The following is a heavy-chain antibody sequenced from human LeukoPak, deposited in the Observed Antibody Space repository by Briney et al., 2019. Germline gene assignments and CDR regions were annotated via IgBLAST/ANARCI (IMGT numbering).Heavy chain of an antibody. D-gene: IGHD5-18*01. CDR1: GFTFSSYW. CDR2: IKQDGSEK. J-gene: IGHJ1*01. Sequence: GGSLRISCAASGFTFSSYWMSWVRQAPGNGLEWVANIKQDGSEKYYVDSVKGRFTISRDNAKNSLYLQMNSLRAEDTAVYYCARAMATFIPEYFQHWGQGTLVTVSS. V-gene: IGHV3-7*01. CDR3: ARAMATFIPEYFQH.